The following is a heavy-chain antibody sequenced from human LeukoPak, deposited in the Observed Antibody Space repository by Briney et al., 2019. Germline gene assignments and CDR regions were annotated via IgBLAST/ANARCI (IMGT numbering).Heavy chain of an antibody. D-gene: IGHD6-13*01. CDR3: ARYGEQQLEYFDY. CDR1: GFTFSSYW. V-gene: IGHV3-7*02. Sequence: PGGSLRLSCAASGFTFSSYWMTWVRQAPGKGLEWVANIKKDGSDKYYVASVKGRFTISRDNAKNSLYLQMNSLSAEDTAVYYCARYGEQQLEYFDYWGQGTLVTVSS. J-gene: IGHJ4*02. CDR2: IKKDGSDK.